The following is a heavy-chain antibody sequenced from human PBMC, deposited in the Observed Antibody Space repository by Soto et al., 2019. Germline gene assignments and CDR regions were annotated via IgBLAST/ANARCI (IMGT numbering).Heavy chain of an antibody. CDR2: IKQDGSEK. D-gene: IGHD6-19*01. CDR3: ARDPGIAGAGGWVV. Sequence: GWSLRLSCAASGVNCSSYWGSWVRQAPGKGLEWVANIKQDGSEKYYVDSVKGRFTISRDNAKNSLYLQMNSLRAEDTAVYYCARDPGIAGAGGWVVWGQGTLVTVSS. J-gene: IGHJ4*02. V-gene: IGHV3-7*03. CDR1: GVNCSSYW.